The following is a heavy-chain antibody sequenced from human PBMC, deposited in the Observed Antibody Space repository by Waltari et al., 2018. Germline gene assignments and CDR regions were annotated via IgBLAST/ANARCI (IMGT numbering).Heavy chain of an antibody. Sequence: EVQLVESGGGLVQPGRSLRLSCAASGFTFDKYAMHWVRQAPGKVLEWVSGISWNSGSIGDADSVKGRFTISRDNAKNSLNLQMNSLRAEDTAFYYCAKDMGIVATMVDSWGQGTLVTVSS. CDR2: ISWNSGSI. V-gene: IGHV3-9*01. CDR1: GFTFDKYA. J-gene: IGHJ4*02. CDR3: AKDMGIVATMVDS. D-gene: IGHD5-12*01.